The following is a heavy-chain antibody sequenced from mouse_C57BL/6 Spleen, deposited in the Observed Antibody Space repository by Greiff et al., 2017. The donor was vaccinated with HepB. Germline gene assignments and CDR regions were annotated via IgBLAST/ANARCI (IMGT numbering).Heavy chain of an antibody. CDR2: IYPGDGDT. J-gene: IGHJ2*01. Sequence: QVQLQQSGPELVKPGASVKISCKASGYAFSSSWMNWVKQRPGKGLEWIGRIYPGDGDTNYNGKFKGKATLTADKSSSTAYMQLSSLTSEDSAVYFGARGTVVPYFDYWGQGTTLTVSS. CDR1: GYAFSSSW. D-gene: IGHD1-1*01. V-gene: IGHV1-82*01. CDR3: ARGTVVPYFDY.